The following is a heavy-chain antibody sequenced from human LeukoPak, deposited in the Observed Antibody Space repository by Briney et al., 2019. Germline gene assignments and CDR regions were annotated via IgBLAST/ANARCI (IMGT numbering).Heavy chain of an antibody. V-gene: IGHV3-74*01. Sequence: GGSLRLSCAVSGFTISSYWMHWVRQAPGKGLVWVSRINSDGSSTSYADSVKGRFTISRDNAKNTLYLQMNSLRAEDTAVYYCARESAVAGYYFDYWGQGTLVAVSS. J-gene: IGHJ4*02. CDR1: GFTISSYW. CDR2: INSDGSST. CDR3: ARESAVAGYYFDY. D-gene: IGHD6-19*01.